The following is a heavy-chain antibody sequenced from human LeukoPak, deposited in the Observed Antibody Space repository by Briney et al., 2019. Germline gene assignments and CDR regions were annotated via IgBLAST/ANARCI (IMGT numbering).Heavy chain of an antibody. J-gene: IGHJ4*02. CDR1: GFRFSSFG. D-gene: IGHD2-2*01. V-gene: IGHV3-48*04. CDR2: ISSGSSNI. CDR3: AGYCSTTSCRNVDY. Sequence: GGSLRLSCTASGFRFSSFGMHWVRQAPGKGLEWVSYISSGSSNIFYADSVKGRFTISRDNAKNSLYLQMNSLRAEDTAVYYCAGYCSTTSCRNVDYWGQGTLVTVSS.